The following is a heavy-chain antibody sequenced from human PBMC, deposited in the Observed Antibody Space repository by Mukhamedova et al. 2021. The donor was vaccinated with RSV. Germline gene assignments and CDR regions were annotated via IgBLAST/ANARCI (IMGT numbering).Heavy chain of an antibody. J-gene: IGHJ4*02. CDR3: ARGRNYYDTSGDYKALDY. D-gene: IGHD3-22*01. CDR2: TSGST. V-gene: IGHV4-4*07. Sequence: TSGSTNYNPSLESRVTMSVDTSKNQFSLKLTSVTAADTAVYYCARGRNYYDTSGDYKALDYWGQGTLVSVS.